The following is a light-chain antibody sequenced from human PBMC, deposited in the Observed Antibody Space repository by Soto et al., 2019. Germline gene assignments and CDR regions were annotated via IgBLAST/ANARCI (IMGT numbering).Light chain of an antibody. CDR3: SSYTSGTTFVV. CDR2: EVT. V-gene: IGLV2-14*01. CDR1: SSDIGRYNF. Sequence: QSVLTQPASVSGSPGQSITISCTGTSSDIGRYNFVSWYQQHPGKAPKLLVYEVTNRPSGVSNRFSGSKSGNTASLTIFGLQTEDEDDYYCSSYTSGTTFVVFGTGTKLTVL. J-gene: IGLJ1*01.